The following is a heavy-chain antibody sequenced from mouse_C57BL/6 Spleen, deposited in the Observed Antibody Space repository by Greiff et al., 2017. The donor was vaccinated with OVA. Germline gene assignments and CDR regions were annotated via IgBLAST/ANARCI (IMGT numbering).Heavy chain of an antibody. CDR2: IYPRSGNT. D-gene: IGHD2-2*01. J-gene: IGHJ3*01. Sequence: VQLQQSGAELARPGASVKLSCKASGYTFTSYGISWVKQRTGQGLEWIGEIYPRSGNTYYNEKFKGKATLTADKSSSTAYMELRSLTSEDSAVYFCARRGYGCDDGSPFAYWGQGTLVTVSA. V-gene: IGHV1-81*01. CDR1: GYTFTSYG. CDR3: ARRGYGCDDGSPFAY.